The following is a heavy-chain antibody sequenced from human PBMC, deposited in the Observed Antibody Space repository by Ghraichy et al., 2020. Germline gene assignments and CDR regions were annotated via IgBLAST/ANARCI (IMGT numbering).Heavy chain of an antibody. CDR3: ARGLSGASGSYSFEN. J-gene: IGHJ4*02. Sequence: SLNISCAASGFTFSSYSMCWVRQAPGKGLEWVSYISSGSNYIYYADSVKGRFTISRDNAKKSLYLQMNGLRAEDTAVYYCARGLSGASGSYSFENWGQGTQVTVSS. V-gene: IGHV3-21*01. D-gene: IGHD3-10*01. CDR1: GFTFSSYS. CDR2: ISSGSNYI.